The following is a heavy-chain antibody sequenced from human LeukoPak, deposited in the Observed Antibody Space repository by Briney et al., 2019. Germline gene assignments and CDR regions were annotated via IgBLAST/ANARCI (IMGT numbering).Heavy chain of an antibody. Sequence: TGGSLRLSCAASGFTFSSYSMNWVRQAPGKGLEWVSGISGSGGSTYYADSVKGRFTISRDNSKNTLYLQMNSLRAGDTAVYYCAKCSGGTCYSSLDYWGQGTLVTVSS. CDR1: GFTFSSYS. D-gene: IGHD2-15*01. V-gene: IGHV3-23*01. CDR3: AKCSGGTCYSSLDY. CDR2: ISGSGGST. J-gene: IGHJ4*02.